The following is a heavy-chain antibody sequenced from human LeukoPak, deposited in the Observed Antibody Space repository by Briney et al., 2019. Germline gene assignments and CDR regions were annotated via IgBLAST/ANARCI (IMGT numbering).Heavy chain of an antibody. D-gene: IGHD3-22*01. CDR1: GFTFSDYY. CDR2: ISSSGSTI. Sequence: GGSLRLSCAASGFTFSDYYMSWIRQAPGKGLEWVSYISSSGSTIYYADSVKGRFTISRDNAKNSLYLQMNSLRAEDTAVYYCARDHGSITKIVGAPEYYFDYWGQGTLVTVSS. V-gene: IGHV3-11*01. CDR3: ARDHGSITKIVGAPEYYFDY. J-gene: IGHJ4*02.